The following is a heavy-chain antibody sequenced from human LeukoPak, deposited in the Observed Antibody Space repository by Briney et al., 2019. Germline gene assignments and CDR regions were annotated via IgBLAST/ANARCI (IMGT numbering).Heavy chain of an antibody. Sequence: ASVKVSCKASGYTFTSYDINWVRQAPGQGLEWMGWINPNSGGTNYAQKFQGRVTMTRDTSISTAYMELSRLRSDDTAVYYCARDHYDSSGYYLYYFDYWGQGTLVTVSS. J-gene: IGHJ4*02. D-gene: IGHD3-22*01. CDR1: GYTFTSYD. CDR2: INPNSGGT. V-gene: IGHV1-2*02. CDR3: ARDHYDSSGYYLYYFDY.